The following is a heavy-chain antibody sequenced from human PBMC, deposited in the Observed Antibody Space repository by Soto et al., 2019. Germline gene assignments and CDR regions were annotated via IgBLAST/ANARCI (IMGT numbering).Heavy chain of an antibody. CDR1: GFTFSDYA. D-gene: IGHD2-15*01. CDR3: AKGGNTNNNYYYYMDL. J-gene: IGHJ6*03. Sequence: EVQLLESGGGLVQPGGSLRVSCAASGFTFSDYALTWVRQAPGKGLEWVSTISGSGGNTYYADSVKGRITVSRDNSKNTLYLQMSSLSADDTAVYYCAKGGNTNNNYYYYMDLWGKGTAVTLSS. V-gene: IGHV3-23*01. CDR2: ISGSGGNT.